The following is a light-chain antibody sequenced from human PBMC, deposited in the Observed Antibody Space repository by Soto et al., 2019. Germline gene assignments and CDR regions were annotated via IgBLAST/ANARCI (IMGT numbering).Light chain of an antibody. V-gene: IGLV1-47*01. CDR2: RNN. CDR3: AAWDDSLSGQV. Sequence: QLVLTQPPSASGTPGQRVTISCSGSNSNIGRNYVYWYQQLPGTAPKLLIYRNNQRPSGVPDRFSGSKSGTSASLAISGLRSEDEADYYCAAWDDSLSGQVFGGGTKVTVL. J-gene: IGLJ2*01. CDR1: NSNIGRNY.